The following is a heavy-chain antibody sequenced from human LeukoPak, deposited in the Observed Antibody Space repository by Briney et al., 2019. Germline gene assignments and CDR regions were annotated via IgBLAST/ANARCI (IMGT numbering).Heavy chain of an antibody. J-gene: IGHJ4*02. CDR3: ARDRYGDGFAHLDY. D-gene: IGHD5-24*01. Sequence: ASVKVSCKASGYTFTSYAIHWVREAPGQGLEWMGWITPSGGTNYPQKFQGRVAITWDTSITTAYMDLSRLTSDDTAVYYCARDRYGDGFAHLDYWGQGALVTVSS. V-gene: IGHV1-2*02. CDR2: ITPSGGT. CDR1: GYTFTSYA.